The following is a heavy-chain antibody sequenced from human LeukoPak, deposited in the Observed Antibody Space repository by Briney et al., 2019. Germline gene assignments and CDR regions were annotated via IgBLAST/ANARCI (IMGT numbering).Heavy chain of an antibody. V-gene: IGHV3-21*01. Sequence: PGGSLRLSCAASGFTFSSYSMNWVRQAPGKGLEWVSSISSSSSYIYYADSVKGRFTISRDNAKNSLYLQMNSLRAEDTAVYYCARDRGTMVRDAFDIWGQGTMVTVFS. CDR2: ISSSSSYI. CDR1: GFTFSSYS. D-gene: IGHD3-10*01. J-gene: IGHJ3*02. CDR3: ARDRGTMVRDAFDI.